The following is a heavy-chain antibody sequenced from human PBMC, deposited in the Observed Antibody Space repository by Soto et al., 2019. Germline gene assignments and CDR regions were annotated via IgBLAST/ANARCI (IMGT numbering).Heavy chain of an antibody. D-gene: IGHD6-6*01. CDR2: ISSSSSYI. J-gene: IGHJ5*02. Sequence: EVQLVESGGGLVKPGGSLRLSCAASGFTFSSYSMNWVRQAPGKGLEWVSSISSSSSYIYYADSVKGRFTISRDNAKNCLYLQRNSLRSEDTAVYYCARDPFSPYSSSNSIHWFDPWGQGTLVTVSS. CDR1: GFTFSSYS. V-gene: IGHV3-21*01. CDR3: ARDPFSPYSSSNSIHWFDP.